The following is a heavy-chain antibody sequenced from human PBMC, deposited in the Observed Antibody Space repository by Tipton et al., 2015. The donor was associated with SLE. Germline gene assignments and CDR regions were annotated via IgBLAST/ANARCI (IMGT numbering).Heavy chain of an antibody. V-gene: IGHV4-30-4*01. CDR1: GGSISSGDYC. D-gene: IGHD3-10*01. Sequence: TLSLTCTVSGGSISSGDYCWSWIRQPPGKGLEWIGCIDDSGSTFNNPSLKSRLAISVDTSKNEFSLKLTSVTAADTAVYYCARDPLSTGWFDPWGQGTLVTVSS. CDR3: ARDPLSTGWFDP. J-gene: IGHJ5*02. CDR2: IDDSGST.